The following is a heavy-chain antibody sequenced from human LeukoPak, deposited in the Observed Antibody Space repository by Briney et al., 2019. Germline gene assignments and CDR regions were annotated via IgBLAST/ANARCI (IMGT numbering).Heavy chain of an antibody. CDR1: GFTFCSYE. CDR3: ARSSSSGWYGYGGLDAFDI. CDR2: ISSSSSTN. Sequence: GSLRLYCAASGFTFCSYEMNWVGNAPGQGRMWLLYISSSSSTNYYADYVRGRFTISTYNAKASLYLHMNSLTAADTSVYYSARSSSSGWYGYGGLDAFDIWGQGTMVTVYS. D-gene: IGHD6-19*01. J-gene: IGHJ3*02. V-gene: IGHV3-48*03.